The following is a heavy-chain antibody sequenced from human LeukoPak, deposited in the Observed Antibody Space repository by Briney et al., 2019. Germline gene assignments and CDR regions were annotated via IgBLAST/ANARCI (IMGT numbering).Heavy chain of an antibody. J-gene: IGHJ4*02. V-gene: IGHV4-59*01. CDR3: ARDHPYYYDSSGYFDY. D-gene: IGHD3-22*01. CDR1: GGCISSYY. Sequence: SETLSRTCTVSGGCISSYYWSWIRQPPGKGLEWIGYSYYSGSNNYTPSLKSRVTISVDTSKNQFSLKLSSVTAADTAVYYCARDHPYYYDSSGYFDYWGQGTLVTVSS. CDR2: SYYSGSN.